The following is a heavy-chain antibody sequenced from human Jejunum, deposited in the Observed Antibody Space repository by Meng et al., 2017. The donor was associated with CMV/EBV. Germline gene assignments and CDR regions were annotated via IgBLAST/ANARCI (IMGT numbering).Heavy chain of an antibody. V-gene: IGHV1-2*06. J-gene: IGHJ4*02. CDR1: GYTFHGYQ. CDR2: INPKNGDT. Sequence: CKASGYTFHGYQMHWLRQAPGQGVEWVGRINPKNGDTKYAEKFQGRVTMTRDTSITTAYMEVSRLRSDDTALYYCATTYSGRYETSWGQGTLVTVSS. CDR3: ATTYSGRYETS. D-gene: IGHD1-26*01.